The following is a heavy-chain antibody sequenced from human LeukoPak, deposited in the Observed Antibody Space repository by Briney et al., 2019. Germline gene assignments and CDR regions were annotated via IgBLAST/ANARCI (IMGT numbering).Heavy chain of an antibody. V-gene: IGHV3-21*01. Sequence: GGSLRLSCAASGFTFSSYSMNWVRQASGKGLEWVSSISSSSSYIYYADSVKGRFTISRDNAKNSLYLQMNSLRAEDTAVYYCASGPDLRYFDWFYNWFDPWGQGTLVTVSS. CDR1: GFTFSSYS. CDR2: ISSSSSYI. J-gene: IGHJ5*02. CDR3: ASGPDLRYFDWFYNWFDP. D-gene: IGHD3-9*01.